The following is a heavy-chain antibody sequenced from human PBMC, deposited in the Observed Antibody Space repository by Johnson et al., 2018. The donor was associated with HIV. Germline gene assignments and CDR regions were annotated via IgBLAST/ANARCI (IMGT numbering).Heavy chain of an antibody. CDR1: GFTFDDYA. J-gene: IGHJ3*02. CDR2: ISWDGGST. CDR3: AREAVTLRGWGHVFDI. Sequence: VQLVESGGVVVQPGGSLRLSCAASGFTFDDYAMHWVRQPPGKGLEWVSLISWDGGSTYYGDSVKGRFTISRDNSKNSLYLQMNSLRAEDTAVYYCAREAVTLRGWGHVFDIWGQGTMVTVSS. V-gene: IGHV3-43D*03. D-gene: IGHD3-16*01.